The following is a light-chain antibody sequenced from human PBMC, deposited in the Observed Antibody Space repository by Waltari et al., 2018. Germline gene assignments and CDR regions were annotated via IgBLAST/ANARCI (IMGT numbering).Light chain of an antibody. CDR1: QAISTY. CDR3: QQANTFPLT. Sequence: DTLMTQSPSSLSASVGDRVTITCRASQAISTYVNWYQQTPGMAPKLLIFSSSTLHRGVSSRFSGSGSGTEFTLTISSLQPEDFATYYCQQANTFPLTFGGGTKVEIK. CDR2: SSS. V-gene: IGKV1-12*01. J-gene: IGKJ4*01.